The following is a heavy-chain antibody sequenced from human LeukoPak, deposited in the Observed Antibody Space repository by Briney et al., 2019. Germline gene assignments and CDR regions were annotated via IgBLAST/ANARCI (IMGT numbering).Heavy chain of an antibody. D-gene: IGHD2-15*01. Sequence: ASVRVSSKASGGTFSSYAISWVRQAPGQGLEWMGRIIPILGIANYAQKFQGRVTITADKSTSTAYMELSSLRSEDTAVYYCARDRSPDIVVVVAAIPYFDYWGQGTLVTVSS. V-gene: IGHV1-69*10. CDR2: IIPILGIA. CDR3: ARDRSPDIVVVVAAIPYFDY. CDR1: GGTFSSYA. J-gene: IGHJ4*02.